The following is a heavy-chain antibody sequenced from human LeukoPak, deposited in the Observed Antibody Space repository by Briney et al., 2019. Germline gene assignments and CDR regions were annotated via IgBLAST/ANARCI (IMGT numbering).Heavy chain of an antibody. J-gene: IGHJ5*02. D-gene: IGHD2-15*01. CDR3: ARVLSDIVVVVAAGHWFDP. Sequence: ASVKVSCKASGYTFTNYYIHWVRQAPGQGLEWMGLINPSGGSTNYAQKFQGRVTITADKSTSTAYMELSSLRSEDTAVYYCARVLSDIVVVVAAGHWFDPWGQGTLVTVSS. CDR2: INPSGGST. V-gene: IGHV1-46*01. CDR1: GYTFTNYY.